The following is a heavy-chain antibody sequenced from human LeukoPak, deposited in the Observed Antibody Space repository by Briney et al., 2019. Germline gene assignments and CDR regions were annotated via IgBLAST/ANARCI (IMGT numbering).Heavy chain of an antibody. CDR3: ARAEINDYSSY. CDR1: GYSIRNGYN. J-gene: IGHJ4*02. V-gene: IGHV4-38-2*02. D-gene: IGHD4-11*01. CDR2: IYQSGST. Sequence: MTSETLSLTCTVSGYSIRNGYNWGWIRLSPGKGLEWLGSIYQSGSTYDNPSLKSRVNLYIDTSKNQFALKLNAVTDADAALYDRARAEINDYSSYWGQGIPVIVSS.